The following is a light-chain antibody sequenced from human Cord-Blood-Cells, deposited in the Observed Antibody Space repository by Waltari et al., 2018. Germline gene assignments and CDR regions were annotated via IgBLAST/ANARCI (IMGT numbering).Light chain of an antibody. J-gene: IGKJ3*01. CDR1: RSVSSN. CDR3: QQYNNWPPFT. Sequence: EIVMTQPPATLSVSPGERATLSCRASRSVSSNLAWYQQKPGQAPRLLIYGASTRATGIPARCSGSGSGTEFTLTISSLQSEDFAVYYCQQYNNWPPFTFGPGTKVVIK. V-gene: IGKV3D-15*01. CDR2: GAS.